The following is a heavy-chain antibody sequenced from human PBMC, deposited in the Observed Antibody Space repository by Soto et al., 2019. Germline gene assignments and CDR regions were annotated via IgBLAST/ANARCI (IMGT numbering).Heavy chain of an antibody. CDR2: INQSGST. CDR1: AGSFSDNY. D-gene: IGHD2-2*01. V-gene: IGHV4-34*01. Sequence: KTSETLSLTCAVYAGSFSDNYWSWIRQPPGKGLEWIGEINQSGSTNYSPSLKSRVTISVDTSKNQFSLKLTSVTAADTAVYYCARGLTYCSSTTCAETRFDPWGQGTLVTVSS. J-gene: IGHJ5*02. CDR3: ARGLTYCSSTTCAETRFDP.